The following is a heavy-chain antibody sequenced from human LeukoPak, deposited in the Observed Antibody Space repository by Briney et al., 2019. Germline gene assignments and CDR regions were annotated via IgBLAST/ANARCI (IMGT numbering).Heavy chain of an antibody. Sequence: SETLSLTCAVSGGSISSGGYPWSWIRQPPGKGLEWIGYIYHSGSTYYNPSLKSRVTISVDRSKNQLSLKLSSVTAADTAVYYCASYRWTHFDYWGQGTLVTVSS. D-gene: IGHD1-26*01. CDR1: GGSISSGGYP. CDR2: IYHSGST. V-gene: IGHV4-30-2*01. J-gene: IGHJ4*02. CDR3: ASYRWTHFDY.